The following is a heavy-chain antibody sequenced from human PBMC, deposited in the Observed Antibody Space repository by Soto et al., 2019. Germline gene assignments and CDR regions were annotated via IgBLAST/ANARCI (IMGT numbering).Heavy chain of an antibody. CDR3: ASITYSEDAFDI. Sequence: EVQLVESGGGLVQPGGSLRLSCAASGFTFSSYWMSWVRQAPGKGLEWVANIKQDGSEKYYVDSVKGRFTISRDNAKISLYLQMNSLRAEDTAVYYCASITYSEDAFDIWGQGTMVTVSS. D-gene: IGHD1-20*01. J-gene: IGHJ3*02. CDR2: IKQDGSEK. V-gene: IGHV3-7*01. CDR1: GFTFSSYW.